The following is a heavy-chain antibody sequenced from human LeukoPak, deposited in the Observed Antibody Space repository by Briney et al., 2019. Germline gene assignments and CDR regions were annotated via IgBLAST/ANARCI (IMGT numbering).Heavy chain of an antibody. Sequence: SETLSLTCTVSRYSISSGYYWGWIRQPPGKGLEWIGSIYHSGSTHYKPSLKSRVIISIDTSKNQFSLKLSSVTAADTAVYYCARELPVESGQFYFDYWGQGTLVTVSS. CDR3: ARELPVESGQFYFDY. D-gene: IGHD4-23*01. V-gene: IGHV4-38-2*02. J-gene: IGHJ4*02. CDR2: IYHSGST. CDR1: RYSISSGYY.